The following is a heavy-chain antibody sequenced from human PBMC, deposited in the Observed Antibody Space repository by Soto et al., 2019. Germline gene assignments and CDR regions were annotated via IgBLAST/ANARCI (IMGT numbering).Heavy chain of an antibody. D-gene: IGHD6-13*01. CDR2: INPSGGST. J-gene: IGHJ6*02. V-gene: IGHV1-46*03. Sequence: ASVKVSCKASGYTFTSCYMRWVRQAPGQGLEWMGIINPSGGSTSYAQKFQGGVTMTRDTSTSTVYMELSSLRSEDTAVYYCARAYSSSPKGYYYYGMDVWGQGTTVTVSS. CDR3: ARAYSSSPKGYYYYGMDV. CDR1: GYTFTSCY.